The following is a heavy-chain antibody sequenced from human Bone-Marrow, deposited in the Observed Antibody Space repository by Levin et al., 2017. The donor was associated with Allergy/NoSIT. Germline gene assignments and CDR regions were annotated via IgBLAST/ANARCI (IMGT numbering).Heavy chain of an antibody. CDR3: AESYYGDYVVDY. V-gene: IGHV4-34*01. CDR1: GGSFSGYY. D-gene: IGHD4-17*01. Sequence: SETLSLTCAVYGGSFSGYYWSWIRQPPGKGLEWIGEINHSGSTNYNPSLKSRVTISVDTSKNQFSLKLSSVTAADTAVYYCAESYYGDYVVDYWGQGTLVTVSS. CDR2: INHSGST. J-gene: IGHJ4*02.